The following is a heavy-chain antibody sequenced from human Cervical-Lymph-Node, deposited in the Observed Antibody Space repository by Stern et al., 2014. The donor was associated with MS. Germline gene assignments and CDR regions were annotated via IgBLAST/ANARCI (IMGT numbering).Heavy chain of an antibody. CDR2: IVPILGIT. Sequence: QVQLVQPGPEVKKPGSSVKVSCKPSEGTFGDSTINWVRQAPGQGLEWMGRIVPILGITTYTQNFQGRVTFTADDSRTTAYLELRGLRSDDTAIYYCARTSLLDSWGQGTLVTVSS. CDR3: ARTSLLDS. D-gene: IGHD1-1*01. J-gene: IGHJ4*02. V-gene: IGHV1-69*09. CDR1: EGTFGDST.